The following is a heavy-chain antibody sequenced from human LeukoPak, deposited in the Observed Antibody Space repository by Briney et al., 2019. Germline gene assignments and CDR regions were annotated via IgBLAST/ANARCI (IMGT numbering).Heavy chain of an antibody. D-gene: IGHD3-10*01. CDR2: IIPIFGTA. CDR1: GYTFTSYY. V-gene: IGHV1-69*13. CDR3: ARGITMVRGVIIDYYYYMDV. J-gene: IGHJ6*03. Sequence: SVKVSCKASGYTFTSYYMHWVRQAPGQGLEWMGGIIPIFGTANYAQKFQGRVTITADESTSTAYMELSSLRSEDTAVYYCARGITMVRGVIIDYYYYMDVWGKGTTVTISS.